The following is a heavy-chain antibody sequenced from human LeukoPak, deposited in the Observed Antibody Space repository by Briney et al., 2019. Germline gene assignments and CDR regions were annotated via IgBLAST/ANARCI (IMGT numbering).Heavy chain of an antibody. J-gene: IGHJ4*02. D-gene: IGHD2-21*01. CDR1: GASISSYY. Sequence: PSETLCLTCSVSGASISSYYWSWIRQPPGKGLEWIGYLFHSGSTNYNPSLKSRVTISVDTSKNQFSLKLNSVTAADTAVYYCARAGASYSFDYWGQGTLVTVSS. V-gene: IGHV4-59*01. CDR3: ARAGASYSFDY. CDR2: LFHSGST.